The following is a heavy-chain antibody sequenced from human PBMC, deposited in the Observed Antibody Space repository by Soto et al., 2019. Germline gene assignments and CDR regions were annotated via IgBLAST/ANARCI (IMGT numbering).Heavy chain of an antibody. Sequence: NPGGSLRLSCAASGFTFSDYYMSWIRQAPGKGLEWVSYISSSSSYTNYADSVKGRFTISRDNAKNSLYLQMNSLRAEDTAVYYCARSCSSTSCYTGYHYYYYGMDVWGQGTTVTVSS. CDR3: ARSCSSTSCYTGYHYYYYGMDV. CDR2: ISSSSSYT. D-gene: IGHD2-2*02. CDR1: GFTFSDYY. J-gene: IGHJ6*02. V-gene: IGHV3-11*06.